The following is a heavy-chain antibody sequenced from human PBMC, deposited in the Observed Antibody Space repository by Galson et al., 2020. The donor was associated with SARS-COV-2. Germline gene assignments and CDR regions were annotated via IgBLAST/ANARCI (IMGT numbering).Heavy chain of an antibody. D-gene: IGHD6-13*01. J-gene: IGHJ4*02. CDR2: ISSSSSTI. Sequence: TGGSLRLSCAASGFTFSSYSMNWVRQAPGKGLEWVSYISSSSSTIYYADSVKGRFTISRDNAKNSLYLQMNSLRDEDTAVYYCARDGSSSWFREYYFDYWGQGTLVTVSS. CDR1: GFTFSSYS. V-gene: IGHV3-48*02. CDR3: ARDGSSSWFREYYFDY.